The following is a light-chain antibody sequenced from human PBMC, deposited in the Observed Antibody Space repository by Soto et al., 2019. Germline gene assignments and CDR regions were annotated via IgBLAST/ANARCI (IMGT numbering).Light chain of an antibody. V-gene: IGKV3D-15*01. CDR2: GAS. CDR3: QQYNNWPKT. J-gene: IGKJ1*01. CDR1: QSVSSN. Sequence: EIVMTQSPATLSVSPGERATLSCRASQSVSSNLAWYQQKPGQAPRHLIYGASSRATGIPDRFSGSGSGTDFTLTISSLQSEDFAVYYCQQYNNWPKTFGQGTKAAIK.